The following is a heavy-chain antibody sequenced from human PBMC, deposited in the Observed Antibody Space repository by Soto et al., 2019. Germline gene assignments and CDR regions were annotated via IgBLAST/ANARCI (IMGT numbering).Heavy chain of an antibody. CDR1: GGTFSSYA. V-gene: IGHV1-69*12. CDR2: IIPIFGTA. Sequence: QVQLVQSGAEVKKPGSSVKVSCKASGGTFSSYAISWVRQAPGQGLEWMGGIIPIFGTANYAQKFQGRVTITADESTSTAYMELSSLRSEDTAVYYCAGPPELTRIYYYYGMDVWGQGTPVTVSS. J-gene: IGHJ6*02. CDR3: AGPPELTRIYYYYGMDV. D-gene: IGHD1-7*01.